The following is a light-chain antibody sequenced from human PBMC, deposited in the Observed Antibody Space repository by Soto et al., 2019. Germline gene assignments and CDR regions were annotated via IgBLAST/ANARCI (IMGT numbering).Light chain of an antibody. Sequence: EKVMTQSPATLSVSPGERATLSCRAGQSVTFSLAWYQQKPGQAPRLLIYGASTRATGIPARFSGSGSGTEFTLTISSLQSEDFAIYYCQQYNDWPLPFGGGTKV. CDR1: QSVTFS. V-gene: IGKV3D-15*01. CDR2: GAS. CDR3: QQYNDWPLP. J-gene: IGKJ4*01.